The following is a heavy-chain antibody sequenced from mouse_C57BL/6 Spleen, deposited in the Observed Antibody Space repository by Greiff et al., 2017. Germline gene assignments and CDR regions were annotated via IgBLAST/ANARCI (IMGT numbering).Heavy chain of an antibody. CDR2: IDPSDSET. J-gene: IGHJ2*01. Sequence: VQLQQPGAELVRPGSSVKLSCKASGYTFTSYWMHWVKQRPIQGLEWIGNIDPSDSETHYNQKFKDKATLTVDKSSSTAYMQLSSLTSEDSAVYYCARGYYGGYSPDYWGQGTTLTVSS. CDR1: GYTFTSYW. V-gene: IGHV1-52*01. D-gene: IGHD1-1*02. CDR3: ARGYYGGYSPDY.